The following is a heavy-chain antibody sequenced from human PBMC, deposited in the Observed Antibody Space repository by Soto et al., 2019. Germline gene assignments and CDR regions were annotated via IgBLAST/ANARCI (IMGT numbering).Heavy chain of an antibody. J-gene: IGHJ4*02. CDR2: ISAYNGNT. CDR3: ARDRAVAGLDY. CDR1: GYTFTSYG. Sequence: GASVKVSCKASGYTFTSYGISWVRQAPGQGLEWMGWISAYNGNTNYAPKLQGRVTLTPDTSTSTAYMELRSLRSDDTAVYYCARDRAVAGLDYRGQGTLVTVSS. D-gene: IGHD6-19*01. V-gene: IGHV1-18*01.